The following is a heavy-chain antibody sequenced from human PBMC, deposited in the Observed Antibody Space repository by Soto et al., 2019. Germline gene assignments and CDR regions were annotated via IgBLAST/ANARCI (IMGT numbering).Heavy chain of an antibody. V-gene: IGHV3-30-3*01. CDR1: GFAFSSYA. Sequence: QVQLVESGGGVVQPGRSLRLSCAASGFAFSSYAMHWVRQAPGKGLEWVAVISYDENNKYYGDSVKGRFTISRDNSKNPLSLQMNSLRPEDTAVYYCASEFRIGNSGYQGYCQHWGQGTLVTVSS. J-gene: IGHJ1*01. CDR2: ISYDENNK. D-gene: IGHD5-12*01. CDR3: ASEFRIGNSGYQGYCQH.